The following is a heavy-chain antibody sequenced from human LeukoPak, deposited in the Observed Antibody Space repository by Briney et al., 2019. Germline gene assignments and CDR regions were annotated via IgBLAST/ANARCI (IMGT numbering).Heavy chain of an antibody. CDR2: IYTSGST. V-gene: IGHV4-4*07. Sequence: SETLSLTCTVSGGSISSYYWSWIRQPAGKGLEWIGRIYTSGSTNYNPSLKSRVTMSVDTSKNQFSLKLSSVTAADTAVYYCARDGFWSGYYIFDYWGQGTLVTVSS. CDR3: ARDGFWSGYYIFDY. CDR1: GGSISSYY. D-gene: IGHD3-3*01. J-gene: IGHJ4*02.